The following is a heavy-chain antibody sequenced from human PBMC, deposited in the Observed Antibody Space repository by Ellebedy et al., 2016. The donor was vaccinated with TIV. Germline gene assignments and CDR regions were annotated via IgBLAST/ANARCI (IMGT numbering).Heavy chain of an antibody. Sequence: ASVKVSCKASGGTSSSYAISWVRQAPGQGLEWMGGIIPIFGTANYEQKFQCRVTITADKSTSTAYMELSSLRSEDTAVYYCARDPRTPRGMDVWGQGTTVTVSS. CDR1: GGTSSSYA. CDR2: IIPIFGTA. CDR3: ARDPRTPRGMDV. V-gene: IGHV1-69*06. J-gene: IGHJ6*02. D-gene: IGHD1-14*01.